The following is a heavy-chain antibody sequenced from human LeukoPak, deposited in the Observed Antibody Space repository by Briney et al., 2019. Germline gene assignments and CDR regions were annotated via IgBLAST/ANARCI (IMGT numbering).Heavy chain of an antibody. D-gene: IGHD6-13*01. Sequence: ASVKVSCKASGYTFTGYYMHWVRQAPGQGLEWMGWMNPNSGNTGYAQKFQGRVTITRNTSISTAYMELSSLRSEDTAVYYCARSIADAFDIWGQGTMVTVSS. CDR3: ARSIADAFDI. CDR2: MNPNSGNT. J-gene: IGHJ3*02. CDR1: GYTFTGYY. V-gene: IGHV1-8*03.